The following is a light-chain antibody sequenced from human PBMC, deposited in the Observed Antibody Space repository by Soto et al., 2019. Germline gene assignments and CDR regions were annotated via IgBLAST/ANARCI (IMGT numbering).Light chain of an antibody. CDR1: QSVSSN. J-gene: IGKJ2*01. Sequence: EIVMTQSPDTLSVSPGERATLSCRASQSVSSNLAWYQHKPGQAPRLLIYGASTRATGVPARFSGSGSGTELTLTIDSLQSEDSAVFYCQQYNAWPHTFGQGTKLEIK. CDR3: QQYNAWPHT. CDR2: GAS. V-gene: IGKV3-15*01.